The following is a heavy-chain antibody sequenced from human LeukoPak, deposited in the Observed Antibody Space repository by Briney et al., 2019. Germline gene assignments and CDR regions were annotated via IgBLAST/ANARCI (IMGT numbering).Heavy chain of an antibody. D-gene: IGHD1-1*01. CDR2: ITAYNGNR. CDR3: ARDNDKVVDY. Sequence: GASVKVSCKTSGYTFSNYGISWVRQAPGQGLEWMGWITAYNGNRLYAQRFQGRITLTTDTSTSTSYMELRSLEYDDTAIYYCARDNDKVVDYWGQGTLVTVSS. J-gene: IGHJ4*01. V-gene: IGHV1-18*01. CDR1: GYTFSNYG.